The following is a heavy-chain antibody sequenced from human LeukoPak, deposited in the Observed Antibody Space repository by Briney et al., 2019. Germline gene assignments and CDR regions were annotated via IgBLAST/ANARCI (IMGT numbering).Heavy chain of an antibody. CDR1: GFTFSDYY. CDR2: ISSSSTI. V-gene: IGHV3-69-1*01. D-gene: IGHD4-17*01. CDR3: ARDSDGYGDYLSYFDY. J-gene: IGHJ4*02. Sequence: PGGSLRLSCAASGFTFSDYYMNWVPQAPGKGLEWVSSISSSSTIYYADSVKGRFTISRDNAKNSLYLQMNSLRAEDTAVYYCARDSDGYGDYLSYFDYWGQGTLVTVSS.